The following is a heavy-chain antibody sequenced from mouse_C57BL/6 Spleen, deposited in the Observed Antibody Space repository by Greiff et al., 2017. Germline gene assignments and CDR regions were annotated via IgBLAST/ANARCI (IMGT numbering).Heavy chain of an antibody. Sequence: QVQLQQPGAELVKPGASVKMSCKASGYTFTSYWITWVKQRPGQGLEWIGDIYPGSGSTNYNEKFKSKATLTVDTSSSTAYMQLSSLTSEDSAVYYCARRGRGRAWFAYWGQGTLVTVSA. J-gene: IGHJ3*01. CDR3: ARRGRGRAWFAY. CDR1: GYTFTSYW. D-gene: IGHD3-3*01. V-gene: IGHV1-55*01. CDR2: IYPGSGST.